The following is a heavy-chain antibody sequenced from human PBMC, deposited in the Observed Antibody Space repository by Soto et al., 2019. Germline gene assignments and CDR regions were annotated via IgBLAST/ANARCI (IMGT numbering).Heavy chain of an antibody. CDR1: GFTFSSYA. CDR3: VKDLRPTPRGPWIQLWLGYFDY. J-gene: IGHJ4*02. CDR2: ISSNGGST. Sequence: GGSLRLSCSASGFTFSSYAMHWVRQAPGKGLEYVSAISSNGGSTYYADSVKGRFTISRDNSKNTLYLQMSSLRAEDTAVYYCVKDLRPTPRGPWIQLWLGYFDYWGQGTLVTVSS. V-gene: IGHV3-64D*06. D-gene: IGHD5-18*01.